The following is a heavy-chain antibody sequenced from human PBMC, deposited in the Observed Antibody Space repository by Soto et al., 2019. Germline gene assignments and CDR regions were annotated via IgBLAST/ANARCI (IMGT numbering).Heavy chain of an antibody. CDR3: AGYYDSNGYFGS. V-gene: IGHV4-59*01. Sequence: SETLSLTCTVSGGSISSYYWSWIRQPPVKGLEWIGYIYYSGGTNYNPSLKSRVTISVDTSKNQFSLKLSSVTAADTAVYYCAGYYDSNGYFGSWGQGTLVTVSS. D-gene: IGHD3-22*01. CDR1: GGSISSYY. CDR2: IYYSGGT. J-gene: IGHJ5*02.